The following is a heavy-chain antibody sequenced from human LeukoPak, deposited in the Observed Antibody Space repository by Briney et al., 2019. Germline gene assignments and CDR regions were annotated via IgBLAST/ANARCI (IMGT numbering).Heavy chain of an antibody. CDR3: ARARDSEDAFDI. V-gene: IGHV3-48*04. CDR2: ISSSSSTI. CDR1: GFTFSSYS. J-gene: IGHJ3*02. D-gene: IGHD5-18*01. Sequence: GGSLRLSCAASGFTFSSYSMNWVRQAPGKGLEWVSYISSSSSTIYYADSVKGRFTISRDNAKSSLYLQMNSLRAEDTAVYYCARARDSEDAFDIWGQGTMVTVSS.